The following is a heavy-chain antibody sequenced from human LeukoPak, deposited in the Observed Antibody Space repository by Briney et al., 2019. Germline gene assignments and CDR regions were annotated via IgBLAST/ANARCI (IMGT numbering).Heavy chain of an antibody. J-gene: IGHJ5*02. Sequence: PSASVRVSCKASGYSFTAYSIHWVRRAPGQGLEWMGIINPSGGSTSYAQKFQGRVTMTRDTSTSTVYMELSSLRSEDTAVYYCARADSGGDSSGYKWFDPWGQGTLVTVSS. CDR2: INPSGGST. CDR3: ARADSGGDSSGYKWFDP. CDR1: GYSFTAYS. D-gene: IGHD3-22*01. V-gene: IGHV1-46*01.